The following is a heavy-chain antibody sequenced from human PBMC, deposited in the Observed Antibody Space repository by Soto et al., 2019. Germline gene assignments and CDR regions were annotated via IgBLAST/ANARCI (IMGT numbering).Heavy chain of an antibody. Sequence: SSVKVSCKASGYTFTSYGISWVRQAPGQGLEWMGWISAYNGNTNYAQKLQGRVTMTTDTSTSTAYMELRSLRSDDTAVYYCARERSYGSSGYNFDYWGQGPLVTVAS. D-gene: IGHD3-22*01. CDR2: ISAYNGNT. CDR1: GYTFTSYG. V-gene: IGHV1-18*04. CDR3: ARERSYGSSGYNFDY. J-gene: IGHJ4*02.